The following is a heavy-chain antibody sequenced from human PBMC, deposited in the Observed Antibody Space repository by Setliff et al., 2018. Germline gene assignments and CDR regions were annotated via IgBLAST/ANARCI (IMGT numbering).Heavy chain of an antibody. CDR3: VRDLHWGFDY. Sequence: SETLSLTCTVSGGSISSYYWSWIRQPPGKGLEWIGYIYYSGSTNYNPSLESRVTISVDTSKNQFSLKLSPVTAADTAVYYCVRDLHWGFDYWGLGTLVTVSS. J-gene: IGHJ4*02. D-gene: IGHD7-27*01. V-gene: IGHV4-59*01. CDR2: IYYSGST. CDR1: GGSISSYY.